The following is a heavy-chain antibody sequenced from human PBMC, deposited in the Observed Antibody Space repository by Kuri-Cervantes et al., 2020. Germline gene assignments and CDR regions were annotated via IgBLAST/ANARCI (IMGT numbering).Heavy chain of an antibody. Sequence: GESLKISCAASGFTFSSYSMNWVRQAPGKGLEWVSSISSSSYIYYADSVKGRFTISRDNAKNSLYLQMNSLKNEDTAVYYCTRGYSYYDSSGFVYWGQGTLVTVSS. J-gene: IGHJ4*02. CDR3: TRGYSYYDSSGFVY. V-gene: IGHV3-21*04. D-gene: IGHD3-22*01. CDR2: ISSSSYI. CDR1: GFTFSSYS.